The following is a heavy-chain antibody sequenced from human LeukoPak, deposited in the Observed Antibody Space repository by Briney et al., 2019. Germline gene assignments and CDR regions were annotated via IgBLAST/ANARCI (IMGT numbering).Heavy chain of an antibody. CDR3: ARGPLVRLPSSFDP. Sequence: ASVKVSRNASGYTFTSYDINWVRQATGQGLERMGWMNPNSGNTGSAQRFQGRVTMTRDTSISTAYMELSSLTSEDTAVYYCARGPLVRLPSSFDPWGQGTLVTVSS. J-gene: IGHJ5*02. V-gene: IGHV1-8*01. CDR1: GYTFTSYD. D-gene: IGHD3-16*02. CDR2: MNPNSGNT.